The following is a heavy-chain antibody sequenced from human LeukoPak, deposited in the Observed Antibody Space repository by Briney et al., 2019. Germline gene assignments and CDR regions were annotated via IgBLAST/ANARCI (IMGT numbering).Heavy chain of an antibody. Sequence: GGSLRLSCAASGFTFSRYWMHWVRQAPGKGLMWVSRISPDGSTTLYADSVKGRFTISRDNAKNTLYLQMNSLGAEDTAVYYCAGGVPAAALGYWGQGTLVTVSS. V-gene: IGHV3-74*03. CDR1: GFTFSRYW. CDR3: AGGVPAAALGY. CDR2: ISPDGSTT. J-gene: IGHJ4*02. D-gene: IGHD2-2*01.